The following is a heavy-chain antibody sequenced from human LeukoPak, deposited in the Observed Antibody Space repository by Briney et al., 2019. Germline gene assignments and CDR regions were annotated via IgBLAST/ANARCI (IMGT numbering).Heavy chain of an antibody. CDR3: AKGAVPAAIMTVYFDL. D-gene: IGHD2-2*01. V-gene: IGHV3-23*01. J-gene: IGHJ2*01. Sequence: GGSLRLSCAASGLTFSSYAMSWVRQAPGKGLEWVSAISGSGGSTYYADSVKGRFTISRDNSKNTLYLQMNSLRAEDTAVYYCAKGAVPAAIMTVYFDLWGRGTLVTVSS. CDR1: GLTFSSYA. CDR2: ISGSGGST.